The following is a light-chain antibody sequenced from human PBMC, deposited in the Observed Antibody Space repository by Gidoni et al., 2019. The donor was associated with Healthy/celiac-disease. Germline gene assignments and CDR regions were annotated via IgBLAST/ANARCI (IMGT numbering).Light chain of an antibody. CDR2: DAS. J-gene: IGKJ3*01. Sequence: DIQMTQSPSSLSASVGDRVTITCQASQDISNYLNWYQQKPGKAPKLLIYDASNLETGVPSRFSGSGSGTDFTFTISSLQPEDIATYYCQQYDNLLLFTFGPXTIVDIK. CDR1: QDISNY. V-gene: IGKV1-33*01. CDR3: QQYDNLLLFT.